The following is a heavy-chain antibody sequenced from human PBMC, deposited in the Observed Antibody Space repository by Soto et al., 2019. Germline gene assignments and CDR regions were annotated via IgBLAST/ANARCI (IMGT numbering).Heavy chain of an antibody. J-gene: IGHJ6*02. CDR1: GCTFTSYG. CDR3: ARGLYYYDSSGYYYPSVVYYYYGMDV. V-gene: IGHV1-8*01. Sequence: ASVKVYCKASGCTFTSYGISWVRQATGQGLEWMGWMNPNSGNTGYAQKFQGRVTMTRNTSISTAYMELSSLRSEDTAVYYCARGLYYYDSSGYYYPSVVYYYYGMDVWGQGTTVTVSS. D-gene: IGHD3-22*01. CDR2: MNPNSGNT.